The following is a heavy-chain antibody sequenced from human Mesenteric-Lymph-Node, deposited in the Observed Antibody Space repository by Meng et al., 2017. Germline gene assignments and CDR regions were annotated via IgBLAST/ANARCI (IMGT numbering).Heavy chain of an antibody. CDR3: ARDLPYYGMDV. V-gene: IGHV4-59*01. CDR1: GGSITTYY. Sequence: SETLSLTCTVSGGSITTYYWSWIRQSPGMGLEWIGFIYYSGSTGYNPSLESRVAISIDTSKKQFSLRLNSVTAADTAVYYCARDLPYYGMDVWGQGTTVTVSS. CDR2: IYYSGST. D-gene: IGHD5/OR15-5a*01. J-gene: IGHJ6*02.